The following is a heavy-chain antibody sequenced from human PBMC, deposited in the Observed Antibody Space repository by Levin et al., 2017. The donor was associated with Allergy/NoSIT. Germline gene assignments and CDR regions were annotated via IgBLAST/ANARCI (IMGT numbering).Heavy chain of an antibody. V-gene: IGHV3-9*01. D-gene: IGHD1-1*01. CDR3: AKDRASNWYDTWFDH. J-gene: IGHJ5*02. CDR2: ISWNSNRK. CDR1: GFTFDDYA. Sequence: SCAASGFTFDDYAMHWVRQAPGKGLEWVSGISWNSNRKDYADSVKGRFTISRDNAKNSLYQQMNSLIPEDTAFYYFAKDRASNWYDTWFDHWGQGTLVTVSS.